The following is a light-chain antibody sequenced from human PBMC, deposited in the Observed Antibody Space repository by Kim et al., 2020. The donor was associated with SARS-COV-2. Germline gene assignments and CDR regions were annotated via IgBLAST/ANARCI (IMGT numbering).Light chain of an antibody. CDR2: TAS. J-gene: IGKJ1*01. CDR3: QQSYSTPPT. CDR1: QSISTY. Sequence: ASVGDRVTITCRASQSISTYLNWYQHKPEKAPKLLIYTASSLQGGVPSRFSGSGSGTDFTLTISSLQPEDFATYYCQQSYSTPPTFGQGTKVDIK. V-gene: IGKV1-39*01.